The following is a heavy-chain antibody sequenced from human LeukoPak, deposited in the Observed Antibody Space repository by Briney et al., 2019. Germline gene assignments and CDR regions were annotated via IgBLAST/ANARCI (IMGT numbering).Heavy chain of an antibody. CDR1: GFTFSNYW. Sequence: GGSLRLSCAASGFTFSNYWMHWVRQAPGKGLVWVSRINSDGSSTSYADSVKGRFTISRDNAKNTLYLQMNSLRAEDTAVYYCAKDTVVNGFDPWGQGTLVTVSS. D-gene: IGHD4-23*01. CDR3: AKDTVVNGFDP. V-gene: IGHV3-74*01. J-gene: IGHJ5*02. CDR2: INSDGSST.